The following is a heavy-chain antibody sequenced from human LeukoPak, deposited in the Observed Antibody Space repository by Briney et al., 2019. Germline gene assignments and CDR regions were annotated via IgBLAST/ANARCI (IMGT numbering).Heavy chain of an antibody. CDR1: GYTFTSYG. D-gene: IGHD3-10*01. J-gene: IGHJ4*02. CDR3: ARVPTPRLLWFVDY. CDR2: ISAYNGNT. V-gene: IGHV1-18*01. Sequence: ASVKVSCKASGYTFTSYGISWVRQAPGQGLERMGWISAYNGNTNYAQKLQGRVTMTTDTSTSTAYMELRSLRSDDTAVYYCARVPTPRLLWFVDYWGQGTLVTVSS.